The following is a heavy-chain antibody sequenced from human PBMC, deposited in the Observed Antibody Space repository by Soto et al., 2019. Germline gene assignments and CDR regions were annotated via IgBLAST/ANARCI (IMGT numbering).Heavy chain of an antibody. Sequence: PGGSLRLSCAASGFTFSSYAMSWVRQAPGKGLEWVSAISGSGGSTYYADSVKGRFTISRDNSKNTLYLQMNSLRAEDTAVYYCAKDPGYCGSTSCYNWDYYGMDVWGQGTTVTVSS. CDR1: GFTFSSYA. CDR2: ISGSGGST. CDR3: AKDPGYCGSTSCYNWDYYGMDV. J-gene: IGHJ6*02. D-gene: IGHD2-2*02. V-gene: IGHV3-23*01.